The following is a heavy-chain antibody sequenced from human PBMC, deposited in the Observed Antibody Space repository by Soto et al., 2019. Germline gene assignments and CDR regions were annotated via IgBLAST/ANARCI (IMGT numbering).Heavy chain of an antibody. CDR3: ARGSGYSYGPYNY. CDR1: GFPFSSYW. Sequence: GGPLRLSCAASGFPFSSYWMHWVRQVPGKGLVWLSHINSAGSTTTYADSVKGRFTISRDNAKSTLFLQMNSLRAEDTAVYYCARGSGYSYGPYNYWGQGTLVTVSS. D-gene: IGHD5-18*01. CDR2: INSAGSTT. V-gene: IGHV3-74*01. J-gene: IGHJ4*02.